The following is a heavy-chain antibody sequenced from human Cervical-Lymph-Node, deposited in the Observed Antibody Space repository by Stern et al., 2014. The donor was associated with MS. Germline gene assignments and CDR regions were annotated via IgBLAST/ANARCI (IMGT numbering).Heavy chain of an antibody. CDR3: ARVNILTGYYVFDF. CDR1: ESDFSNFA. Sequence: VKLVESGGGVVQPGKSLRLSCVASESDFSNFAMHWLRQAPGKEMEWVAFLSYDGDNKYYRDSVKGRFTISRDNSQSTLFLHMNSLRVEDTAVYYCARVNILTGYYVFDFWGQGALVTVSS. V-gene: IGHV3-30-3*01. J-gene: IGHJ4*02. CDR2: LSYDGDNK. D-gene: IGHD3-9*01.